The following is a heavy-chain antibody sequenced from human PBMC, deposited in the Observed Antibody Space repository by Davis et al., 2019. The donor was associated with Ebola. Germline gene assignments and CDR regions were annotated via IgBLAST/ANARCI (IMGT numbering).Heavy chain of an antibody. CDR1: GGSFSGYY. CDR3: ARWTFLRYCSSTSCPPGWFDP. CDR2: INHSGST. Sequence: PSETLSLTCAVYGGSFSGYYWSWIRQPPGKGLEWIGEINHSGSTNYNPSLKSRVTISVDTSKNQFSLKLSSVTAADTAVYYCARWTFLRYCSSTSCPPGWFDPWGQGTLVTVSS. D-gene: IGHD2-2*01. J-gene: IGHJ5*02. V-gene: IGHV4-34*01.